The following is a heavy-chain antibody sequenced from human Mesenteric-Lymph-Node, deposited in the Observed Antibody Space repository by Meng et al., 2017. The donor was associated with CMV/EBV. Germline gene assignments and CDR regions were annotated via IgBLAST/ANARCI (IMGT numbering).Heavy chain of an antibody. D-gene: IGHD3-3*01. CDR3: ARGVFWSGNDY. Sequence: ASVKVSCKASGYTFTDSYIHWVRQASGQGLEWMGWINPNNGGTNYAQKFQGRITMTRDTSISTAYMELSRLSSDDTAVYFCARGVFWSGNDYWGQGTLVTVSS. V-gene: IGHV1-2*02. J-gene: IGHJ4*02. CDR1: GYTFTDSY. CDR2: INPNNGGT.